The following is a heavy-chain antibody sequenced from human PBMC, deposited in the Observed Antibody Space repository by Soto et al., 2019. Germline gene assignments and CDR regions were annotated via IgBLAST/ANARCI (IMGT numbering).Heavy chain of an antibody. CDR1: GFTFNNYA. CDR2: ISHGGGTT. J-gene: IGHJ4*02. Sequence: EVQLLESGGGSVQPGGSLRLSCAASGFTFNNYAMNWVRRPPGKGLEWVSSISHGGGTTYYADSVKGRFSISRDSLAGTLYWQMNSLRAEDTALYYGAKGRRKNWRFDYWGQGTLVTVSP. V-gene: IGHV3-23*01. CDR3: AKGRRKNWRFDY. D-gene: IGHD1-1*01.